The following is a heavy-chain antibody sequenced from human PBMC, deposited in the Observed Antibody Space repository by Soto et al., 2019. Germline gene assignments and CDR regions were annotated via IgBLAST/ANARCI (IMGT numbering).Heavy chain of an antibody. CDR2: IGPDGTST. CDR1: GVTFRDYW. CDR3: VREVIAVLGSIRWFDP. V-gene: IGHV3-74*01. Sequence: LRLSCAVSGVTFRDYWMHWVRQVPGKGLLWVSRIGPDGTSTKYADSVKGRFTISRSNPENTLYLQMNSLRAEDTGVYYCVREVIAVLGSIRWFDPWGQGTLVTVSS. J-gene: IGHJ5*02. D-gene: IGHD6-19*01.